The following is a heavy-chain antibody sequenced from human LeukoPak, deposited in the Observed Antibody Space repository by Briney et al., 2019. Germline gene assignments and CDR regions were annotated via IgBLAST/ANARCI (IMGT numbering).Heavy chain of an antibody. CDR1: GFTFSNYG. CDR3: ARDPTIVGATFFDY. Sequence: GRSLRLSCAASGFTFSNYGMHWVRQAPGKGLEWLAIISYDGSIKYYADSVAGRFNISRDNSKNTLYLQMNSLRAEDTAVYYCARDPTIVGATFFDYWGQGTLVTVSS. D-gene: IGHD1-26*01. J-gene: IGHJ4*02. CDR2: ISYDGSIK. V-gene: IGHV3-30*03.